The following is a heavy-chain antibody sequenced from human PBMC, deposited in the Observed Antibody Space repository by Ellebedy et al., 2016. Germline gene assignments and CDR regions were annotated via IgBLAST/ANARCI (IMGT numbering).Heavy chain of an antibody. J-gene: IGHJ4*02. D-gene: IGHD3-22*01. Sequence: GESLKISXAASGFTFSSYGMHWVRQAPGKGLEWAAVISYDGNNKYYSDSVKGRFTISRDNSKNTLYLQMNSLRAEDTAVYYCAKGSSYYDSSGYSTLTLDYWGQGTLVTVSS. CDR2: ISYDGNNK. CDR1: GFTFSSYG. CDR3: AKGSSYYDSSGYSTLTLDY. V-gene: IGHV3-30*18.